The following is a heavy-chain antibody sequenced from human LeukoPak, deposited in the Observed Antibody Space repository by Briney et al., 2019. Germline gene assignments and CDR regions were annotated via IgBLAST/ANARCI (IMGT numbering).Heavy chain of an antibody. J-gene: IGHJ4*02. V-gene: IGHV1-2*02. D-gene: IGHD3-22*01. Sequence: GASVKVSCKASGYTFTGYYMHWVRQAPGQGLEWMGWINPNSGVTNYPQKFQGRVTMTRDTSISTAYMDLSSLRSDDTAVYYCARETIEGYDNSIDYWGQGTLVTVSS. CDR1: GYTFTGYY. CDR2: INPNSGVT. CDR3: ARETIEGYDNSIDY.